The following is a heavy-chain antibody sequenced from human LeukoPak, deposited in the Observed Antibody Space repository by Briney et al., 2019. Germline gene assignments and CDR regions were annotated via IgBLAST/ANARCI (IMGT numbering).Heavy chain of an antibody. D-gene: IGHD6-13*01. CDR2: VNHSGST. Sequence: SETLSLTCTVYGGSFSGYDWSWIRQPPGKGLEWIGEVNHSGSTNYNPSLKSRVTISVDTSKNQFSLKLSSVTAADTAVYYCARGSYSSSWYPIPFDYWGQGTLVTVSS. V-gene: IGHV4-34*01. CDR3: ARGSYSSSWYPIPFDY. J-gene: IGHJ4*02. CDR1: GGSFSGYD.